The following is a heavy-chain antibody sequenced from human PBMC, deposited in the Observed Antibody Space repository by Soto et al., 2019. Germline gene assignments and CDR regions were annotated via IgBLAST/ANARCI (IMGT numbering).Heavy chain of an antibody. Sequence: SETLSLTCAVYGGSFSGYYWSWIRQPPGKGLEWIGEINHSGSTNYNPSLKSRVTISVDTFKNQFSLKLSSVTAADTAVYYCARGEIRYFDWLLSYDYYYGMDVWGQGTTVT. V-gene: IGHV4-34*01. CDR1: GGSFSGYY. CDR2: INHSGST. J-gene: IGHJ6*02. CDR3: ARGEIRYFDWLLSYDYYYGMDV. D-gene: IGHD3-9*01.